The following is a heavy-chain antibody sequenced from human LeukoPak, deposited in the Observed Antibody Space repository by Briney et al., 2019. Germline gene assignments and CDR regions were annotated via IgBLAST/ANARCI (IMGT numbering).Heavy chain of an antibody. J-gene: IGHJ5*02. CDR2: ISYDGNNK. CDR3: AREIESYDILTGYYTWFDP. Sequence: PGGSLRLSCAASGFTFSSYTMHWVRQAPGKGLEWVAVISYDGNNKYFADSVKGRFTISRDNAKNSLYLQMNSLRAEDTAVYYCAREIESYDILTGYYTWFDPWGQGTLVTVSS. CDR1: GFTFSSYT. V-gene: IGHV3-30-3*01. D-gene: IGHD3-9*01.